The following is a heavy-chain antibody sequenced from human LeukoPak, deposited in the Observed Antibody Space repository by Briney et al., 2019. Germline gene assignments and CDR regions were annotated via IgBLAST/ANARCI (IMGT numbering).Heavy chain of an antibody. CDR3: TTDKTKYWVRWFGELYNNWFDP. J-gene: IGHJ5*02. CDR1: GFTFSNAW. CDR2: IKSKTDGGTT. D-gene: IGHD3-10*01. Sequence: SGGSLRLSCAASGFTFSNAWMSWVRQAPGKGLEWVGRIKSKTDGGTTDYAAPVKGRFTISRDDSKNTLYLQMSSLKTEDTAVYYCTTDKTKYWVRWFGELYNNWFDPWGQGTLVTVSS. V-gene: IGHV3-15*01.